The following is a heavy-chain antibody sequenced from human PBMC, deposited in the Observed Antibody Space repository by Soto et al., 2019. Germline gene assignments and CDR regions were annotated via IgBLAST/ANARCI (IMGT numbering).Heavy chain of an antibody. CDR1: GYTFTSYD. J-gene: IGHJ5*02. D-gene: IGHD6-6*01. CDR3: ARVTIAARPRKNNWFDP. CDR2: MNPNSGNT. V-gene: IGHV1-8*01. Sequence: ASVKVSCKASGYTFTSYDINWVRQATGQGLEWMGWMNPNSGNTGYAQKFQGRVTMTRNTSISTAYMELSSLRSEDTAVYYCARVTIAARPRKNNWFDPWGQGTLVTVSS.